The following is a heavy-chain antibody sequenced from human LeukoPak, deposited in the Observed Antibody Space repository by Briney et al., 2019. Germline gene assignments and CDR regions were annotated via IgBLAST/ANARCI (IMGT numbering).Heavy chain of an antibody. CDR2: ISYSGST. V-gene: IGHV4-39*07. J-gene: IGHJ3*02. Sequence: KSSETLSLTCTVSGGSITSSSYYWGWIRQPPGKGLEWIGTISYSGSTYYNPSLKSRVTISVDMPKNQFSLRLSSVTAADTAVYYCATDIRWGAFDIWGQGTMVTVSS. CDR1: GGSITSSSYY. CDR3: ATDIRWGAFDI. D-gene: IGHD3-3*01.